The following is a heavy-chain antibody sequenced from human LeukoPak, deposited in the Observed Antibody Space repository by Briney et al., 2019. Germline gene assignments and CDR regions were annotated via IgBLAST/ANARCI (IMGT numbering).Heavy chain of an antibody. CDR3: AKSGGYGLIDY. V-gene: IGHV4-34*01. Sequence: SETLSPTCAVYGGSFGSYYWNWIRQPPGEGLEWIAEINHSGATYYNASLQSRVTISIETSKNQISLRLNSVTAADTAIYYCAKSGGYGLIDYWGQGTLVTVSS. CDR2: INHSGAT. J-gene: IGHJ4*02. D-gene: IGHD1-26*01. CDR1: GGSFGSYY.